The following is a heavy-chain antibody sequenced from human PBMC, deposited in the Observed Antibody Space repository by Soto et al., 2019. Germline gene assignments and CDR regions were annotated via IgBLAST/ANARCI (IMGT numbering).Heavy chain of an antibody. CDR2: IGPESGAT. J-gene: IGHJ4*02. CDR1: GYTFTGHY. V-gene: IGHV1-2*02. D-gene: IGHD3-22*01. Sequence: ASVKVSCKASGYTFTGHYIHWVRQAPEQGPEWMGEIGPESGATRYAQKFQGRVTMTRDMSITTVYMELNNLSPDDTAVYYCGRGRSGQVVVFYWGQGTPVTVSS. CDR3: GRGRSGQVVVFY.